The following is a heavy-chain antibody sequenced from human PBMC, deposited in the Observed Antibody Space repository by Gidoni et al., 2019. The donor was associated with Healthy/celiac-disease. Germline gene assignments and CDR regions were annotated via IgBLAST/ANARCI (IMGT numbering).Heavy chain of an antibody. Sequence: QVQLVQSGAEVKKPGSSVKVSCKASGGTFRSYAISWVRQAPGQGLEWMGGSIPILGTANDAQKCQGRVTITADKSTSTAYMELSSLRSEDTAVYYCARGVDIVVVPAALDYWGQGTLVTVSA. V-gene: IGHV1-69*06. CDR1: GGTFRSYA. CDR2: SIPILGTA. D-gene: IGHD2-2*03. J-gene: IGHJ4*02. CDR3: ARGVDIVVVPAALDY.